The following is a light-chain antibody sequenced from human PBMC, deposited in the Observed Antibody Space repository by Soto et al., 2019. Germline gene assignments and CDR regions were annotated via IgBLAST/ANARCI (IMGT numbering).Light chain of an antibody. V-gene: IGLV2-11*01. Sequence: QSALTQPRSVSGSPGQSVTISCTGTSSDVGYYNYVSWYQQHPGKAPKVMIYDVSERPSGVPDRFSGSKSGNTASLTISGLQAEDEAYYYCCSYAGSPRDVFGTGTKVTVL. CDR2: DVS. J-gene: IGLJ1*01. CDR3: CSYAGSPRDV. CDR1: SSDVGYYNY.